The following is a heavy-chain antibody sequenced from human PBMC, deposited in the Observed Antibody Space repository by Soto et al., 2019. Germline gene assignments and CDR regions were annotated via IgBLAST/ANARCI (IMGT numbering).Heavy chain of an antibody. J-gene: IGHJ5*02. CDR1: GGSISSSSYY. CDR3: ARHGVDIVATILYNWFDP. CDR2: IYYSGST. D-gene: IGHD5-12*01. V-gene: IGHV4-39*01. Sequence: SETLSLTCTVSGGSISSSSYYWGWIRQPPGKGLEWIGGIYYSGSTYYNPSLKSRVTISVDTSKNQFSLKLSSVTAADTAVYYCARHGVDIVATILYNWFDPWGQGTLVTVSS.